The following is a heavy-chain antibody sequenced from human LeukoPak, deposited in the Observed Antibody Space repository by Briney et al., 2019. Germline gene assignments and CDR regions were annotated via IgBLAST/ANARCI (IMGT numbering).Heavy chain of an antibody. Sequence: PGRSLRLSCAASGFTFDDYAMHWVRQAPGKGLEWVSGISWNSGSIGYADSVKGRFTISRDNAKNSLYLQMNSLRAEDTAVYYCARVVEEVYYYYYYMDVWGKGTTVTVSS. J-gene: IGHJ6*03. CDR3: ARVVEEVYYYYYYMDV. D-gene: IGHD2-15*01. CDR2: ISWNSGSI. V-gene: IGHV3-9*01. CDR1: GFTFDDYA.